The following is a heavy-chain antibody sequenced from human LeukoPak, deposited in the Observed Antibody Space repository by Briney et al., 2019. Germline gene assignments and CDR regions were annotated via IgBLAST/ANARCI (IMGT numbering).Heavy chain of an antibody. CDR1: GFTFSSYS. V-gene: IGHV3-48*01. CDR2: ISSSSSTI. CDR3: ARARGYSGSYRYDY. Sequence: PGGSLRLSCAAFGFTFSSYSMNWVRQAPGKGLEWVSYISSSSSTIYYADSVKGRFTISRDNAKNSLYLQMNSLRAEDTAVYYCARARGYSGSYRYDYWGQGTLVTVSS. J-gene: IGHJ4*02. D-gene: IGHD1-26*01.